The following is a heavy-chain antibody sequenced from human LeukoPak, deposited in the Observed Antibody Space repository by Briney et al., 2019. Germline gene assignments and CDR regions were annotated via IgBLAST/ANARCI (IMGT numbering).Heavy chain of an antibody. Sequence: SVNVSCKASGGTFSSYAISWVRQAPGQGLEWMGGIIPIFGTANYAQKFQGRVTITADESTSTAYMELSSLRSEDTAVYYCARASGSGSLDYGMDVWGQGTTVTVSS. D-gene: IGHD3-10*01. J-gene: IGHJ6*02. CDR3: ARASGSGSLDYGMDV. CDR1: GGTFSSYA. CDR2: IIPIFGTA. V-gene: IGHV1-69*13.